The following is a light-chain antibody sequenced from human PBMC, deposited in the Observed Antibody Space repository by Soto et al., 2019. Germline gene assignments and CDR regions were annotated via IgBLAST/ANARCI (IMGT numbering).Light chain of an antibody. CDR3: QSYDSSLGGSYV. CDR2: GNS. J-gene: IGLJ1*01. V-gene: IGLV1-40*01. Sequence: QSLLTHPPSVSGAPGQRVTISCTGSSSNIGAGYDVHWYQQLPGTAPKLLIYGNSNRPSGVPDRFSGSKSGTSASLAITGLQAEDEADYYCQSYDSSLGGSYVFGTGTKVTVL. CDR1: SSNIGAGYD.